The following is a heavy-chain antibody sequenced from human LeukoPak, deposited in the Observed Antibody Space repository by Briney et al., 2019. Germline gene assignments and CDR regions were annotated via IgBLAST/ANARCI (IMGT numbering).Heavy chain of an antibody. CDR3: ATVGYYDSSGYYIDY. CDR2: IKKTGSET. D-gene: IGHD3-22*01. V-gene: IGHV3-7*03. Sequence: GGSLRLSCAASGFTFSHFWMSWVRQAPGKGLEWVAYIKKTGSETYYVDSVKGRFTISRDNVKNSLYLQMNSLRVEDTAVYFCATVGYYDSSGYYIDYWGQGTLVTVSS. CDR1: GFTFSHFW. J-gene: IGHJ4*02.